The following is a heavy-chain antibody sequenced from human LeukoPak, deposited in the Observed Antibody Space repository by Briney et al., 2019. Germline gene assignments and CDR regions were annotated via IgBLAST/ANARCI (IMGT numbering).Heavy chain of an antibody. V-gene: IGHV3-48*03. CDR1: GFTFSSYE. CDR3: ARDRSYGSFNY. CDR2: ISSSGSTI. J-gene: IGHJ4*02. D-gene: IGHD5-18*01. Sequence: GGSLRLSCAASGFTFSSYEMNWVRQAPGKGLEWVSYISSSGSTIYYADSVKGRFTISRDNAKNSLYLQMSSLRAEDTAVYYCARDRSYGSFNYWGQGTLVTVSS.